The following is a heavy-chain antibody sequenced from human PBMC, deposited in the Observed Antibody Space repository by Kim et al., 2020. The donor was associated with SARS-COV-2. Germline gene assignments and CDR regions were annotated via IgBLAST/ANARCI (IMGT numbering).Heavy chain of an antibody. J-gene: IGHJ5*02. Sequence: PETLSLTCTVSGGSISSNSRYWDWIRQPPGKPLEWIGNIHYSGRARYNPSLQSRVTLFVDTSKNQFSLRLTSVTAADKAIYYCATHEEALNWFDPWGRGILVTVSS. CDR3: ATHEEALNWFDP. CDR2: IHYSGRA. CDR1: GGSISSNSRY. V-gene: IGHV4-39*01.